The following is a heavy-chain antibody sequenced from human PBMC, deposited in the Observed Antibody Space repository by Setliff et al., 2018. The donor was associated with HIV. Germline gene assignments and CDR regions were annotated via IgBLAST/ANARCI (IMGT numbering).Heavy chain of an antibody. V-gene: IGHV4-59*08. CDR2: IYYSGNP. CDR1: GASIRGHY. J-gene: IGHJ3*02. Sequence: SETLSLPCTVSGASIRGHYLSWIRQSPGKGREWIGNIYYSGNPNYNPSFNSRVTISVDTSKNQFSLRANSGIAADTAVYYCARSLVPSGSYYGRHAFDIWGQGTKVTVSS. D-gene: IGHD3-22*01. CDR3: ARSLVPSGSYYGRHAFDI.